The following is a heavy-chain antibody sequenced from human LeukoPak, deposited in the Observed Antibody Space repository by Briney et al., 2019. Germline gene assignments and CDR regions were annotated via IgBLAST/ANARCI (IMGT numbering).Heavy chain of an antibody. Sequence: GGSLRLSCAASGFTFSSAAMTWVRQAPEMGLEWVSTITGSDYETYYADSVKGRFTISRDFSRNTVHLQLNSLRTEDTAICYCAKGPQLYSGYHPDSWGQGTLVTVSS. D-gene: IGHD5-12*01. CDR2: ITGSDYET. J-gene: IGHJ4*02. V-gene: IGHV3-23*01. CDR1: GFTFSSAA. CDR3: AKGPQLYSGYHPDS.